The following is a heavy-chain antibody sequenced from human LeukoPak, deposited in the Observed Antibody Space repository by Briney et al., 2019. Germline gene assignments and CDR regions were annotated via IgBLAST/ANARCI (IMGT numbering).Heavy chain of an antibody. Sequence: TSQTLSLTCTVSGGSISSGDYYWSWIRQPPGKGLEWIGYIYYSGSTYYNPSLKSRVTISVDTSKNQFSLKLSSVTAADTAVYYCARDGRWDAFDIWGQGTMVTVSS. J-gene: IGHJ3*02. V-gene: IGHV4-30-4*08. D-gene: IGHD1-26*01. CDR1: GGSISSGDYY. CDR3: ARDGRWDAFDI. CDR2: IYYSGST.